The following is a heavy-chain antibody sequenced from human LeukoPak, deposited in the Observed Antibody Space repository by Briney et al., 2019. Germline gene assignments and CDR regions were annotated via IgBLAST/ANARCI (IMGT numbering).Heavy chain of an antibody. D-gene: IGHD3-10*01. CDR2: ISGSGGST. Sequence: PGGSLRLSCAASGFTFSSYAMSWVRQAPGKGLEWVSAISGSGGSTYYADSVKGRFTISRDNSKNTLYLQMNSLRAEDTAVYYCAKGTYYYGSGSYNDYWGQGTLVTVSS. CDR1: GFTFSSYA. J-gene: IGHJ4*02. V-gene: IGHV3-23*01. CDR3: AKGTYYYGSGSYNDY.